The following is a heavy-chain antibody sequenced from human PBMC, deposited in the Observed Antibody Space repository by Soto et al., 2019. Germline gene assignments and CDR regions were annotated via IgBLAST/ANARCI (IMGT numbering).Heavy chain of an antibody. CDR2: IIPIFGTA. Sequence: SVKVSCKASGGTFSSYAISWVRQAPGQGLEWMGGIIPIFGTANYAQKFQGRVTITADKSTSTAYMELSSLRSEDTAVYYCARDRIEDTYYYYGMDVWGQGTTVTVSS. J-gene: IGHJ6*02. CDR1: GGTFSSYA. V-gene: IGHV1-69*06. CDR3: ARDRIEDTYYYYGMDV.